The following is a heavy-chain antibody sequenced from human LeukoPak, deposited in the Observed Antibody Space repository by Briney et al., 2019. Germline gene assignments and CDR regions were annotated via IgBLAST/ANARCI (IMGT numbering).Heavy chain of an antibody. Sequence: PGGSLRLSCAASGFTFSDYYMSWIRQAPGKGLEWVSHISSTSSYINYADSVKGRFTISRDNAKNSLFLQMNSLRAEDTAVYYCVRVSQWLVPYWGQGTLVTVSS. V-gene: IGHV3-11*05. CDR2: ISSTSSYI. CDR1: GFTFSDYY. J-gene: IGHJ4*02. D-gene: IGHD6-19*01. CDR3: VRVSQWLVPY.